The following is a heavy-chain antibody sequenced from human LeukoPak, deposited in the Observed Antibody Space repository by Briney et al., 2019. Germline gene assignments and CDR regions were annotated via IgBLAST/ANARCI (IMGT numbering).Heavy chain of an antibody. D-gene: IGHD4-23*01. V-gene: IGHV3-7*01. CDR1: GFTFSTYW. J-gene: IGHJ4*02. CDR2: INQDGSEK. CDR3: ARGGRWYFDY. Sequence: GGSLRLSCAASGFTFSTYWMSWVRQAPGKGLEWVARINQDGSEKYYVDSVKGRFTISRDNAKYSLYLQMNSLRAEDTAVYYCARGGRWYFDYWAQGTLVTVSS.